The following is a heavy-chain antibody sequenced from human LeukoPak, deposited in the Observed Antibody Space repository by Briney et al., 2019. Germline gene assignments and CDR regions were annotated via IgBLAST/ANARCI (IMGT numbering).Heavy chain of an antibody. CDR3: ARLEGYSTSWYYFDY. V-gene: IGHV4-39*01. CDR2: IYYSGSN. D-gene: IGHD6-13*01. J-gene: IGHJ4*02. Sequence: SETLSLTCTVSGGSISSSSYYWGWIRQPPGKGLEWIGSIYYSGSNSYNPSLKSRVTISVDASKNQFSLRLSSVTAADTAVYYCARLEGYSTSWYYFDYWGQGTLVTVSS. CDR1: GGSISSSSYY.